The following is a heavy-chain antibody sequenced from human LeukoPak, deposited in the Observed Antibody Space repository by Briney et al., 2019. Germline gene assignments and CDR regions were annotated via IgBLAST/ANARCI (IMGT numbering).Heavy chain of an antibody. D-gene: IGHD6-19*01. Sequence: PGGSLRLSCAASGFTFSSYWMYWVRQAPGKGLLWVSRINSDETTTTYAEYVKGRFTISRDNAKNTLYLQMCSLRAEDTAVYYCTRGTGYGSGWSTYWGQGILVTVSS. J-gene: IGHJ4*02. CDR3: TRGTGYGSGWSTY. V-gene: IGHV3-74*01. CDR1: GFTFSSYW. CDR2: INSDETTT.